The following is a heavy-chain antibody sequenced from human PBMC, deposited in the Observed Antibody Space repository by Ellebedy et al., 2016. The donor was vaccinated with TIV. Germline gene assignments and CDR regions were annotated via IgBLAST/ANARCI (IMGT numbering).Heavy chain of an antibody. V-gene: IGHV3-30*18. CDR2: ISYDRSQK. CDR3: AKDGGVGDNWGDDVDAFDI. J-gene: IGHJ3*02. D-gene: IGHD1-1*01. Sequence: GESLKISXAASGFTFRSYGMHWVRQAPGKGLEWVAAISYDRSQKSYVDSVKGRFTISRDNSKKTLYLQMNSLRAEDTAIYYCAKDGGVGDNWGDDVDAFDIWGQGTMVTVSS. CDR1: GFTFRSYG.